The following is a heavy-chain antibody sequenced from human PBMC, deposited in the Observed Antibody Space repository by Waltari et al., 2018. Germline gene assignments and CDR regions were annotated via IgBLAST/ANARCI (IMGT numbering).Heavy chain of an antibody. V-gene: IGHV4-38-2*02. Sequence: QVQLQESGPGLVKPSETLSLTCTVSGYSISSGYYWGWSRQPPGQGLEWIGSIYHSGGTYYNPSLKSRVTISVDTSKNQFSLKLSSVTAADTAVYYCAREGGNWNYKFDYWGQGTLVTVSS. J-gene: IGHJ4*02. CDR1: GYSISSGYY. D-gene: IGHD1-7*01. CDR2: IYHSGGT. CDR3: AREGGNWNYKFDY.